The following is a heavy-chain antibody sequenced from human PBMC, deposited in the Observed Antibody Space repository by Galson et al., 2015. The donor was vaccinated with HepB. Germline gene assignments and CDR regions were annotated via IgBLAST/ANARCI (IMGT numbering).Heavy chain of an antibody. J-gene: IGHJ4*02. CDR2: IWYDGSNK. V-gene: IGHV3-33*08. CDR1: GFTFSSYG. D-gene: IGHD6-13*01. CDR3: ARDRVRYSSSWYVGYDY. Sequence: SLRLSCAASGFTFSSYGMHWVRQAPGKGLEWVAVIWYDGSNKYYADSVKGRFTISRDNSKNTLYLQMNSLRAEDTAVYYCARDRVRYSSSWYVGYDYWGQGTLVTVSS.